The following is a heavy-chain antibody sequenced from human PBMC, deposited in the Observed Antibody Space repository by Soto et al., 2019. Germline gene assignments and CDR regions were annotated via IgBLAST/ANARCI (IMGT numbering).Heavy chain of an antibody. D-gene: IGHD2-15*01. CDR2: IWDDGSNK. CDR3: ASEYCSGGRCYYYGMDV. CDR1: GFTFSSYG. V-gene: IGHV3-33*01. Sequence: QVQLVESGGGVVQPGRSLRLSCAASGFTFSSYGMHWVRQAPGKGLEWVAVIWDDGSNKYYADSVKGRFTISRDNFNNTLYLQMNSLRAEDTAVYYCASEYCSGGRCYYYGMDVWGQGTTVTVSS. J-gene: IGHJ6*02.